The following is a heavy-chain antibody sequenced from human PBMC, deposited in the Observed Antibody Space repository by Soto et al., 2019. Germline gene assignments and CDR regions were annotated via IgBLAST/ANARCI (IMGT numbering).Heavy chain of an antibody. CDR1: GGSISNYNYY. Sequence: SETLSLTCTVSGGSISNYNYYWGWIRQPPGKGLEWIGTISYSGSTYYNPSLKTRVTISVDTSKNQFSLQLSSVTAADTAVYYCARLEVDGEYCGIWGRGTLGTVSS. D-gene: IGHD4-17*01. J-gene: IGHJ4*02. CDR3: ARLEVDGEYCGI. V-gene: IGHV4-39*01. CDR2: ISYSGST.